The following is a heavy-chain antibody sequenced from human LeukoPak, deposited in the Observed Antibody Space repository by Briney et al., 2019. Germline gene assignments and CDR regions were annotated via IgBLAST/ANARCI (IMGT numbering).Heavy chain of an antibody. V-gene: IGHV3-23*01. J-gene: IGHJ3*02. CDR3: AREQSDAFDI. CDR1: GFTFSSYA. CDR2: ISGSGGST. Sequence: GGSLRLSCAASGFTFSSYAMSWVRQAPGKGLEWVSAISGSGGSTYYADSVKGRFTISRDNAKNSLYLQMNSLRAEDTAVYYCAREQSDAFDIWGQGTMVTVSS. D-gene: IGHD5-24*01.